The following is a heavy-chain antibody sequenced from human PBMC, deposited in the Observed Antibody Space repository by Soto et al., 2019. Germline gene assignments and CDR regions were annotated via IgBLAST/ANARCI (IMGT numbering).Heavy chain of an antibody. CDR2: ISGSGGST. Sequence: GGSLRLSCAASGFTFSSYAMSWVRQAPGKGLEWVSAISGSGGSTYYADSVKGRLTISRDNSKNTLYLQMNSLRAEDTAVYYCAKDLGYCSSTSCSYYYYYYGMDVWGQGTTVTVSS. CDR1: GFTFSSYA. V-gene: IGHV3-23*01. D-gene: IGHD2-2*01. J-gene: IGHJ6*02. CDR3: AKDLGYCSSTSCSYYYYYYGMDV.